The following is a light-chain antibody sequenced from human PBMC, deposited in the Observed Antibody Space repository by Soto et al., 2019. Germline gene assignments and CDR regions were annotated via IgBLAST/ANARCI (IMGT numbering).Light chain of an antibody. CDR1: SSDVAGYNY. J-gene: IGLJ2*01. Sequence: QSALTQPASVSGSPGQSITISCTGTSSDVAGYNYVSWYQRHPGKAPKLMIYDVSNRPSGVSNRFSGSKSGNTASLTISGLQAEDEADYYCSSYTSSSTPIFGGGTKVTVL. V-gene: IGLV2-14*01. CDR3: SSYTSSSTPI. CDR2: DVS.